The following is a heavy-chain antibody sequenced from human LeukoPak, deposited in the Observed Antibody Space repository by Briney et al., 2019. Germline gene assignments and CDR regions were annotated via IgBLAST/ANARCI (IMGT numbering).Heavy chain of an antibody. D-gene: IGHD4-23*01. V-gene: IGHV4-38-2*02. J-gene: IGHJ4*02. CDR2: FSHSGST. Sequence: SETLSLTCTVSNFSITSGYCWGWIRQPPGKGLDWIGTFSHSGSTYYNPSLRSRVTISIDTSKNQFSLRLTSVTAADTAVYYCARPSAGGNFDYWGQGTLVTVSS. CDR3: ARPSAGGNFDY. CDR1: NFSITSGYC.